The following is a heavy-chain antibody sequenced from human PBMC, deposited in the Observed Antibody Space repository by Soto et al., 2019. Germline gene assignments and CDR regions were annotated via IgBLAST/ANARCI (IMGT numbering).Heavy chain of an antibody. V-gene: IGHV3-48*03. CDR2: ISSSGSTI. Sequence: QPGGSLRLSCAASGFTFSSYEMNWVRQAPGKGLEWVSYISSSGSTIYYADSVKGRFTISRDNSKNSLYLQMNSLRAEDTAVYYCARDGRSSGGESWFDPWGQGTLVTVSS. D-gene: IGHD6-6*01. CDR1: GFTFSSYE. J-gene: IGHJ5*02. CDR3: ARDGRSSGGESWFDP.